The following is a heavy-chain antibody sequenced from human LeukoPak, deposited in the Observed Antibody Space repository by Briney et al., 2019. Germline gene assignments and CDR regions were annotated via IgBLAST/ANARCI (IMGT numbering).Heavy chain of an antibody. Sequence: SETLSLTCTVSGGSISSYYWSWIRQPAGKGLEWIGRIYTSGSTNYNPSPKSRVTMSVDTSKNQFSPKLSSVTAADTAVYYCAREVVPAAFYYYYYMDVWGKGTTVTVSS. D-gene: IGHD2-2*01. CDR2: IYTSGST. J-gene: IGHJ6*03. CDR3: AREVVPAAFYYYYYMDV. V-gene: IGHV4-4*07. CDR1: GGSISSYY.